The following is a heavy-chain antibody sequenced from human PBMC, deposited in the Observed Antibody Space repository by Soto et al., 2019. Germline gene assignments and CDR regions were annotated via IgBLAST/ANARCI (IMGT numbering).Heavy chain of an antibody. J-gene: IGHJ3*02. V-gene: IGHV1-24*01. CDR1: GYTLTELS. CDR2: FDPEDGET. D-gene: IGHD2-2*01. CDR3: ATALSYCISTRCGQRAFDI. Sequence: ASVKVSCKVSGYTLTELSMHWVRQAPGKGLEWVGGFDPEDGETIYAQKFQGRVTMTEDTSTDTAYMELSSLRSEDTAVYYCATALSYCISTRCGQRAFDIWCQGTMVTVSS.